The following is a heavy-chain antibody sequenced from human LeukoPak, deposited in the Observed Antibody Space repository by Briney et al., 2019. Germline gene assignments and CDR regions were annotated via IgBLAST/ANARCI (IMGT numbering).Heavy chain of an antibody. V-gene: IGHV3-23*01. CDR1: GFIFSSYG. CDR2: IGDSGTTT. Sequence: GGTLRLSCAASGFIFSSYGMTWVCQAPGKGLEWVATIGDSGTTTYYADSVKGRFTISRDNSKNTLYLQMNSLRAEDTAVYFCASGAYYDYWGQGTLVTVSS. D-gene: IGHD3-10*01. CDR3: ASGAYYDY. J-gene: IGHJ4*02.